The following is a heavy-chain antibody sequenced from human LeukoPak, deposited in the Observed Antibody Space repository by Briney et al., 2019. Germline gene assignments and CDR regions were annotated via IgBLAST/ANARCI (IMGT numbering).Heavy chain of an antibody. Sequence: SETLSLTCNVSGGSISSGGYYWSWIRQHPGKGLEWIGYIYYSGSTYYNPSLKSRVTISVDTSKNQFSLKLSSVTAADTAVYYCARAGLYYYDSSGYSHLPYYFDYWGQGTLVTVSS. CDR2: IYYSGST. CDR3: ARAGLYYYDSSGYSHLPYYFDY. D-gene: IGHD3-22*01. V-gene: IGHV4-31*03. J-gene: IGHJ4*02. CDR1: GGSISSGGYY.